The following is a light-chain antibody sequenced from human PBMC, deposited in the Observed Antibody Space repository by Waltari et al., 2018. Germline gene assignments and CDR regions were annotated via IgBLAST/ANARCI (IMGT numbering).Light chain of an antibody. CDR3: QQYDRFSAT. CDR2: KAS. V-gene: IGKV1-5*03. J-gene: IGKJ1*01. Sequence: DTQLTQSPSTLSASVGDRVTITCRASQSIDNWLAWYPQKPGKAPKLLIYKASRLDSGVPSRFSGSGSGAEFTLTISSLQPDDFATYYCQQYDRFSATFGQGTQVEIK. CDR1: QSIDNW.